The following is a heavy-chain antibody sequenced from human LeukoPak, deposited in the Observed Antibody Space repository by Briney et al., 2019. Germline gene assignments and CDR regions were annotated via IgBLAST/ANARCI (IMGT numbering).Heavy chain of an antibody. D-gene: IGHD6-13*01. CDR3: ARDIGSS. J-gene: IGHJ4*02. CDR2: IYYSGST. CDR1: GGSISSGSYY. V-gene: IGHV4-39*07. Sequence: PSETLSLTCTVSGGSISSGSYYWSWIRQPAGKGLEWIGSIYYSGSTYYNPSLKSRVTISVDTSKNQFSLKLSSVTAADTAVYYCARDIGSSWGQGTLVTVSS.